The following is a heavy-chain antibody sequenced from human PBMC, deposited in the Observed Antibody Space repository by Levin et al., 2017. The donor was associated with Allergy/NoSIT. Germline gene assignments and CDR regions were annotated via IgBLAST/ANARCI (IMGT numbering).Heavy chain of an antibody. Sequence: SGPTLVKPTQTLTLTCTFSGFSLSSSGVSVGWIRQPPGKALEWLALLYWDDNKRYSPSLQSRLTVTTDTSKNQVLLTMTNMDPLDTATYYCAHRTSEVAGGFDYWGQGTLVFVSS. CDR3: AHRTSEVAGGFDY. CDR2: LYWDDNK. D-gene: IGHD1-14*01. J-gene: IGHJ4*02. V-gene: IGHV2-5*02. CDR1: GFSLSSSGVS.